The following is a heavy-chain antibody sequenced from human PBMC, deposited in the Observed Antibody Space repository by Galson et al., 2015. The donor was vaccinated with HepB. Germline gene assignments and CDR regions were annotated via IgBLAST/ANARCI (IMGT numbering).Heavy chain of an antibody. Sequence: SLRLSCAASGFTFSNYAMGWVRQAPGKGLEWVSGISGSGGNTYYAASVTGRFTISRDNSTNTLSLQMNSLRAKDTAVYYCAKVSTSGWYSHWFDPWGQGTLVTVSS. CDR2: ISGSGGNT. V-gene: IGHV3-23*01. CDR1: GFTFSNYA. D-gene: IGHD6-19*01. CDR3: AKVSTSGWYSHWFDP. J-gene: IGHJ5*02.